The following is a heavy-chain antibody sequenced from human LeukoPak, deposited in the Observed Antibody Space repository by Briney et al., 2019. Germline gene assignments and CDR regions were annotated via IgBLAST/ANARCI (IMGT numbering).Heavy chain of an antibody. Sequence: PSETLSLTCAVYGGSFSGYYWSWIRQPPGKGLEWIGEINHSGSTNYNPSLKSRVTISVDTSKNQFSLKLSSVTAADTAVYYCARGHHDYGDYPPSYYYYYYMDVWGKGTTVTVSS. CDR1: GGSFSGYY. D-gene: IGHD4-17*01. CDR3: ARGHHDYGDYPPSYYYYYYMDV. V-gene: IGHV4-34*01. CDR2: INHSGST. J-gene: IGHJ6*03.